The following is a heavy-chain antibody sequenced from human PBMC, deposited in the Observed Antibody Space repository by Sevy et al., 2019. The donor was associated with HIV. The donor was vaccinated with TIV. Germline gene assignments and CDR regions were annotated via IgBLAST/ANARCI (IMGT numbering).Heavy chain of an antibody. Sequence: GGSLRLSCAAYGFTFSSHAVSWVRQAPGKGLEWVSAISGNGENTHYADSVRGRFTISRDNFKNTLYLQMNSLRAEDTALYYCARDGRGISAFDIWGQGTMVTVSS. CDR2: ISGNGENT. CDR3: ARDGRGISAFDI. V-gene: IGHV3-23*01. CDR1: GFTFSSHA. J-gene: IGHJ3*02. D-gene: IGHD3-3*02.